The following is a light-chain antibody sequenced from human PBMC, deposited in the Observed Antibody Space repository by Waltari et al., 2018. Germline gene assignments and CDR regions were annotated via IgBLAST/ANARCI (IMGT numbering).Light chain of an antibody. CDR3: SSYTSSNTWV. J-gene: IGLJ3*02. CDR2: DVS. CDR1: SSDVGRYNF. Sequence: GQSITISCIGTSSDVGRYNFVSWYQQHPGKAPKLIIYDVSNRPSGVSSRFSGSKSGNTASLTISGLQAEDEADYYCSSYTSSNTWVFGGGTKLTVL. V-gene: IGLV2-14*03.